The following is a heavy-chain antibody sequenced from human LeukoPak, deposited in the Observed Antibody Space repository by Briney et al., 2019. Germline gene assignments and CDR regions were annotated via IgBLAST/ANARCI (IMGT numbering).Heavy chain of an antibody. D-gene: IGHD6-13*01. CDR2: IYHSGST. Sequence: SGTLSLTCAVSGGSISSSNWWSWVRQPPGKGLEWIGEIYHSGSTNYNPSLRSRVTISVDKSKNQFSLKLSSVTAADTAVYYCASTAAAVYYYYGMDVWGQGTTITVSS. CDR1: GGSISSSNW. V-gene: IGHV4-4*02. J-gene: IGHJ6*02. CDR3: ASTAAAVYYYYGMDV.